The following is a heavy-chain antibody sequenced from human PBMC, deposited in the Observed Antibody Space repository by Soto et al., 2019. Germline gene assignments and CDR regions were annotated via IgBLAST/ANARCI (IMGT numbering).Heavy chain of an antibody. J-gene: IGHJ4*01. Sequence: EVQLVESGGGLVKPGGSLRLSCAASGFTFSSYSMNWVRQAPGKGLEWVSSISSSSSYIYYADSVKGRFTISRDNAKNSLYLQMNSLRAEDTAVYYCAKCDYGDFSLDYWGQENLVNVSS. V-gene: IGHV3-21*01. CDR2: ISSSSSYI. CDR1: GFTFSSYS. CDR3: AKCDYGDFSLDY. D-gene: IGHD4-17*01.